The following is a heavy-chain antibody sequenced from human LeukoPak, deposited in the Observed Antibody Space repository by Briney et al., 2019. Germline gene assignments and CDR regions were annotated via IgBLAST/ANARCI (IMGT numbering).Heavy chain of an antibody. J-gene: IGHJ4*02. V-gene: IGHV3-30*02. CDR2: IWYGGSNK. CDR1: GFTFSSYG. Sequence: GGSLRLSCAASGFTFSSYGMHWVRQAPGKGLEWVAVIWYGGSNKYYADSVKGRFTISRDNSKNTLYLQMNSLRAEGTAVYYCAKDRIKYSSSSPHFDYWGQGTLVTVSS. CDR3: AKDRIKYSSSSPHFDY. D-gene: IGHD6-6*01.